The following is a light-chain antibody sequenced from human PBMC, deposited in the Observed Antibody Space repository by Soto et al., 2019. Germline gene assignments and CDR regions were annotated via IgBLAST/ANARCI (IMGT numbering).Light chain of an antibody. CDR2: AAS. CDR1: QGVSNY. Sequence: DIQMTQSPSSLAASVGDRVTISCRASQGVSNYLIWYQQRQGRAPKLLIYAASNLVSGVPSRFSGSGSGTNFTLTISSLQPEDFATYYCQQSYRTPHTFGQGTKLDTK. CDR3: QQSYRTPHT. V-gene: IGKV1-39*01. J-gene: IGKJ2*01.